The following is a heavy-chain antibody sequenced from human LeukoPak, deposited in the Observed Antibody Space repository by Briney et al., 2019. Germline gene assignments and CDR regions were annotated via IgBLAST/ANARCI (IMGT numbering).Heavy chain of an antibody. D-gene: IGHD3-10*01. CDR1: GGSISSYY. CDR2: IYYSGST. J-gene: IGHJ5*02. Sequence: SETLSLICTVSGGSISSYYWSWNRQPPGKGLEWIGYIYYSGSTNCNPSLKSRVTISVDTSKNQFSLKLSSVTAADTAVYYCARGGSGSYSYWFDPWGQGTLVTVSS. V-gene: IGHV4-59*01. CDR3: ARGGSGSYSYWFDP.